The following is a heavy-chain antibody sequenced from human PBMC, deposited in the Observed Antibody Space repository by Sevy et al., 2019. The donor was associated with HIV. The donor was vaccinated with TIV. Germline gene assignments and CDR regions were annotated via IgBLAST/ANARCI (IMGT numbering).Heavy chain of an antibody. J-gene: IGHJ3*02. CDR1: GFTFDDYA. D-gene: IGHD3-22*01. CDR2: ISWNSGRI. CDR3: AKGTPYYYDSTRMGAFDI. V-gene: IGHV3-9*01. Sequence: GGSLRLSCAASGFTFDDYAMHWVRQAPGKGLEWVSGISWNSGRIGYADSVKGRFTISRDNAKNSLYLQMNSLRAEDTAVYYCAKGTPYYYDSTRMGAFDIWGQGTMVTVS.